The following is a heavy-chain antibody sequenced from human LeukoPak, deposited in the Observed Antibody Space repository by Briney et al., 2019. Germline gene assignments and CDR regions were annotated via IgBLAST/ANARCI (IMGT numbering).Heavy chain of an antibody. CDR3: ARDSPSGWYLFDY. Sequence: SVKVSCKASGGTFSSYAISWVRQAPGQGLEWMGRIIPILGIANYAQKFQGRVTITADKSTSTAYMELSSLRSEDTAVYYCARDSPSGWYLFDYWGQGTLVTVSS. CDR1: GGTFSSYA. J-gene: IGHJ4*02. V-gene: IGHV1-69*04. CDR2: IIPILGIA. D-gene: IGHD6-19*01.